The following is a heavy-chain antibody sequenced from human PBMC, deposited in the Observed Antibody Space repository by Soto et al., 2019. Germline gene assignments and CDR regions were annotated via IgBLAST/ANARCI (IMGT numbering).Heavy chain of an antibody. CDR3: ARDYDSSGYDY. J-gene: IGHJ4*02. V-gene: IGHV1-69*08. Sequence: QVQLVQSGAEVKKPGSSVKVSCKASGGTFSSYTISWLRQAPGQGLEWMGRIIPILGIANYAQKFQGRVTITADKSTSTAYMELSSLRSEDTAVYYCARDYDSSGYDYWGQGTLVTVSS. CDR1: GGTFSSYT. D-gene: IGHD3-22*01. CDR2: IIPILGIA.